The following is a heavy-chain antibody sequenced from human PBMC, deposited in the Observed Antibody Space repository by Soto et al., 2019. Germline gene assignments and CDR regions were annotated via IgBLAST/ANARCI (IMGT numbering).Heavy chain of an antibody. CDR1: GGSISSYY. CDR2: IYYSGST. CDR3: AGYFDSGSEDY. J-gene: IGHJ4*02. D-gene: IGHD6-6*01. V-gene: IGHV4-59*08. Sequence: SETLSLTCTVSGGSISSYYWSWIRQPPGKGLEWIGYIYYSGSTNYNPSLKSRVTISVDTSKNQFSLKLSSVTAADTAVYYCAGYFDSGSEDYWGQGTLVTVSS.